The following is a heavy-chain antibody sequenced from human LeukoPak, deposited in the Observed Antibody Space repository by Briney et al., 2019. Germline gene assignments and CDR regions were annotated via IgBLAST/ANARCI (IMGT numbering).Heavy chain of an antibody. CDR3: AKESGYDVDLEY. V-gene: IGHV3-74*01. D-gene: IGHD5-12*01. Sequence: GGSLRLSCAGSGFTFSTYWMHWVRQAPGGGLVWVSGINTDGSTTSYADSVKGRFTISRDNAKNTVYLQMSSLRAEDTAVHYCAKESGYDVDLEYWGQGALVTVSS. CDR1: GFTFSTYW. CDR2: INTDGSTT. J-gene: IGHJ4*02.